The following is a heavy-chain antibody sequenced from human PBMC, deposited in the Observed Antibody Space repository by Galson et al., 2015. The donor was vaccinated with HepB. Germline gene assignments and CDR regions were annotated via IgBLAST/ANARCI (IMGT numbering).Heavy chain of an antibody. Sequence: SLRLSCAASGFTFSSYSMNWVRQAPGKGLEWVSSISSSSSYIYYADSVKGRFTISRDNAKNSLYLQMNSLRAEDTAVYYCARVSGSYYKAFDIWGQGTMVTVSP. V-gene: IGHV3-21*01. CDR1: GFTFSSYS. D-gene: IGHD3-10*01. CDR2: ISSSSSYI. CDR3: ARVSGSYYKAFDI. J-gene: IGHJ3*02.